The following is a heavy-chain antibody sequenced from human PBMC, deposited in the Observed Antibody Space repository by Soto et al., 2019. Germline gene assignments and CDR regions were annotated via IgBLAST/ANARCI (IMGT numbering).Heavy chain of an antibody. V-gene: IGHV4-59*01. CDR3: AGRYRDLHAFPAQRTPDP. CDR2: IYYSGST. J-gene: IGHJ5*02. D-gene: IGHD1-7*01. Sequence: SETLSLTCTVSGGSISSYCWSWIRQPPGKGLEWIGYIYYSGSTNYNPSLKSRVTISVDTSKNQFSLKLSSVTAADTAVYYCAGRYRDLHAFPAQRTPDP. CDR1: GGSISSYC.